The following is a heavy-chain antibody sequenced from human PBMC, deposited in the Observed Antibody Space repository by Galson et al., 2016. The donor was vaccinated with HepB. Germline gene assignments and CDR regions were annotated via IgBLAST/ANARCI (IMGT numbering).Heavy chain of an antibody. V-gene: IGHV3-11*04. CDR1: AFRFSDHY. D-gene: IGHD2-21*01. J-gene: IGHJ4*02. Sequence: SLRLSCAASAFRFSDHYMSWIRQAPGKGLEWVSCISSGGYTIYSADSVKGRFTISRDNTKNSLYLQMNSLRAEDTAVYYCAREIPGGIASYFDFWGQGTLVTVSS. CDR3: AREIPGGIASYFDF. CDR2: ISSGGYTI.